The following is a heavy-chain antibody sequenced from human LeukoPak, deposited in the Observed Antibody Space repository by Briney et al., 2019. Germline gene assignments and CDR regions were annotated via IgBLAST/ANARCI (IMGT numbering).Heavy chain of an antibody. V-gene: IGHV3-23*01. CDR2: ISGSGGST. J-gene: IGHJ3*02. CDR1: GFTFSSYA. D-gene: IGHD1-26*01. Sequence: GGSLRLSCAASGFTFSSYALSWVRQAPGKGLEWVSAISGSGGSTYYADSVKGRFTISRDNSKNTLYLQMNSLRAEDTAVYYCAADSGSYQDNAFDIWGQGTMVTVSS. CDR3: AADSGSYQDNAFDI.